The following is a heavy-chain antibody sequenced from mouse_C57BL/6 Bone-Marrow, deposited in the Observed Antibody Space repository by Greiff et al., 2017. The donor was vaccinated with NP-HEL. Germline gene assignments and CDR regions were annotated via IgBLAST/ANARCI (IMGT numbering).Heavy chain of an antibody. CDR3: VCYSGEAMDY. J-gene: IGHJ4*01. D-gene: IGHD1-1*01. CDR1: GYAFSSSW. Sequence: QVQLQQSGPELVKPGASVKISCKASGYAFSSSWMNWVKQRPGKGLEWIGRIYPGDGDTNYNGKFKGKATLTADKSSSTAYMQLSSLTSEDSAVYFCVCYSGEAMDYWGQGTSVTVSS. V-gene: IGHV1-82*01. CDR2: IYPGDGDT.